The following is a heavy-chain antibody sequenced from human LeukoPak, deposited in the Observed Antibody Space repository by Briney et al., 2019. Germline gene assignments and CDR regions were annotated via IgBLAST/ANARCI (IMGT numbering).Heavy chain of an antibody. CDR3: ARVSIRGLRFLEQGEGRYYFDY. Sequence: SVKVSCKASGGTFSRYAISWVRQAPGQGLEWMGGIIPIFGTANYAQKFQGRVTITADESTSTAYMELSSLRSEDTAVYYCARVSIRGLRFLEQGEGRYYFDYWGQGTLVTVSS. D-gene: IGHD3-3*01. CDR1: GGTFSRYA. CDR2: IIPIFGTA. J-gene: IGHJ4*02. V-gene: IGHV1-69*13.